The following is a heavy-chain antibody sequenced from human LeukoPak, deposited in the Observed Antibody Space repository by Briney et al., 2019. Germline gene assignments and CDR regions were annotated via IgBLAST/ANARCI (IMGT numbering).Heavy chain of an antibody. CDR3: ARGPDYDILADYFDY. V-gene: IGHV3-74*01. Sequence: GGSLRLSCAASGFSFSNYWMHWVRQAPGKGLMWVSRVSSDGSITSYADSVKGRFTTSRDNAKNTLFLQMNSLRPEDTAAYYCARGPDYDILADYFDYWGQGTLVTVSS. CDR1: GFSFSNYW. D-gene: IGHD3-9*01. CDR2: VSSDGSIT. J-gene: IGHJ4*02.